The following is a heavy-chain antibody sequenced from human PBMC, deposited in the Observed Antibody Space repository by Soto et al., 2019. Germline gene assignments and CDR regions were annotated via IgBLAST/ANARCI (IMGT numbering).Heavy chain of an antibody. D-gene: IGHD5-12*01. Sequence: ASVKVSCKASGYTFTGYYMHWVRQAPGQGLEWMGWINPNSGGTNYAQKFQGWVTMTRDTSISTVYMELSRLRSDDTAVYYCARADGYKNFDYRGQGTLVTVSS. CDR1: GYTFTGYY. V-gene: IGHV1-2*04. CDR2: INPNSGGT. CDR3: ARADGYKNFDY. J-gene: IGHJ4*02.